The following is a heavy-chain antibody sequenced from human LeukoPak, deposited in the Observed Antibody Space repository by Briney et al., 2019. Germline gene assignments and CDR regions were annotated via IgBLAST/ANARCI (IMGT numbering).Heavy chain of an antibody. CDR2: IYYSGST. V-gene: IGHV4-59*01. J-gene: IGHJ6*03. Sequence: SETLSLTCTVSGGSISSYYWSWIRQPPGKGLEWIGYIYYSGSTNYNPSLKSRVTISVDTSMNQFSLKLSSVTAADTAVYYCARGKWLLPSYYYYCMDVWGKGTTVTVSS. CDR3: ARGKWLLPSYYYYCMDV. D-gene: IGHD3-22*01. CDR1: GGSISSYY.